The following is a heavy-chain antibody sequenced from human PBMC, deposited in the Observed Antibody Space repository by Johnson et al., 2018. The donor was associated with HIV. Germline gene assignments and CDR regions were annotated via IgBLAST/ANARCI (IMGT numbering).Heavy chain of an antibody. CDR3: VKGIRNRRSSPRGAVDL. J-gene: IGHJ3*01. V-gene: IGHV3-20*04. D-gene: IGHD6-6*01. CDR1: GFFFDDYG. CDR2: INWNGGST. Sequence: VQLVESGGGLERPGGSLRLSCAASGFFFDDYGMTWVRQPPGRGLEWVSGINWNGGSTGYTDSVKGRFTISRADAKNSLYLQMNSLRDDDPALYYCVKGIRNRRSSPRGAVDLWGQGTMVAVSS.